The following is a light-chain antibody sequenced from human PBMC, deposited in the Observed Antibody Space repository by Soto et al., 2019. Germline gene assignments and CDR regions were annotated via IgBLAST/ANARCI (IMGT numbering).Light chain of an antibody. CDR1: QSVSSSY. CDR2: GAS. Sequence: ELVLTQSPGTLSLSPGERATLSCSASQSVSSSYLAWYQQKPGQAPRLVIYGASSRASGIPDRFSGSGSGTDFTLTISRLEPEDFAVYYCQQYGSSPPALTFGGGTKVDIK. J-gene: IGKJ4*01. CDR3: QQYGSSPPALT. V-gene: IGKV3-20*01.